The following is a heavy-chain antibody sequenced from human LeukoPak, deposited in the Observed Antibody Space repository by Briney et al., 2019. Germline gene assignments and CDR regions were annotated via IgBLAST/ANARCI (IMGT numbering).Heavy chain of an antibody. D-gene: IGHD2-8*01. V-gene: IGHV1-46*01. CDR1: GYTFTSYY. CDR3: ASLGYCTNGVCSGDQSRDY. J-gene: IGHJ4*02. CDR2: INPSGGST. Sequence: ASVKVSCKASGYTFTSYYMHWVRQAPGQGLEWMGIINPSGGSTSYAQKFQGRVTMTRDTSTSTVYVELSSLRSEDTAVYYCASLGYCTNGVCSGDQSRDYWGQGTLVTVSS.